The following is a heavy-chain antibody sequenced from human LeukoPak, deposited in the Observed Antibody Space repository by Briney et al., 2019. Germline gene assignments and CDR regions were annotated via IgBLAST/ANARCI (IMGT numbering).Heavy chain of an antibody. J-gene: IGHJ5*02. D-gene: IGHD6-6*01. Sequence: ASVKVSCKASGYTFTSYDINWVRQATGQGLEWMGWMNPNSGNTSYAQKFQGRVTITRNTSISTAYMELSSLRSEDTAVYYCARAQYSSSSWWFDPWGQGTLVTVSS. CDR2: MNPNSGNT. CDR3: ARAQYSSSSWWFDP. CDR1: GYTFTSYD. V-gene: IGHV1-8*01.